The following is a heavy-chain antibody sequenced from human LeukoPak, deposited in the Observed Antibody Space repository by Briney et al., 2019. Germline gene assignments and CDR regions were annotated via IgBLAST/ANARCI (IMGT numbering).Heavy chain of an antibody. D-gene: IGHD2-8*01. Sequence: GGSLRLSCAASGFTFSSYAMSWVRQAPGKGLEWVANIKQDGSEKYYVDSVKGRFTISRDNAKNSLYLHMNSLRAEDTAVYYCARGPNGDFDYWGQGTLVTVSS. CDR1: GFTFSSYA. CDR2: IKQDGSEK. J-gene: IGHJ4*02. V-gene: IGHV3-7*01. CDR3: ARGPNGDFDY.